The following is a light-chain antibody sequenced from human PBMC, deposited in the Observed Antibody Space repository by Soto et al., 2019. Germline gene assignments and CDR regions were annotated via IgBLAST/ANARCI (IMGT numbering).Light chain of an antibody. Sequence: QSVLTQQPSVSGAPGQRDTISCTGSSSNIGAGYDVHWYQQLPGTAPKLLIYGNNNRPSGVPDRFSGSKSGTSASLAITGLQAEDEADYYCQSYDSSLSGVFGGGTKLTVL. V-gene: IGLV1-40*01. CDR2: GNN. J-gene: IGLJ3*02. CDR3: QSYDSSLSGV. CDR1: SSNIGAGYD.